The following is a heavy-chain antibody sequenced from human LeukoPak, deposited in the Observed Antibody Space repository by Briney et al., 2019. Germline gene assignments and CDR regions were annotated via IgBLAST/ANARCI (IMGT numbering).Heavy chain of an antibody. CDR3: AQKAPYSPGYSQH. CDR2: IYHSGTT. J-gene: IGHJ1*01. V-gene: IGHV4-59*01. Sequence: PSETLSLTCTAPVAPTLGTSGPGTGNPPGRGLKWIGYIYHSGTTNYNPSLKSRVSISADTSKNQFSLKLSSVTAADTAVYYCAQKAPYSPGYSQHWGQGTLVTVSS. CDR1: VAPTLGTS. D-gene: IGHD2-15*01.